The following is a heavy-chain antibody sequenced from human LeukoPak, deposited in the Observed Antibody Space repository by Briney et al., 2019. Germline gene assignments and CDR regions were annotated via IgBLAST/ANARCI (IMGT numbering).Heavy chain of an antibody. V-gene: IGHV3-23*01. CDR3: ARDSEQALENYYYDSSGYYPLDY. CDR1: GFTFSSYA. J-gene: IGHJ4*02. CDR2: ISGSGGST. Sequence: PGGSLRLSCAASGFTFSSYAMSWVRQAPGKGLEWVSAISGSGGSTYYADSVKGRFTISRDNSKNTLYLQMNSLRAEDTAAYYCARDSEQALENYYYDSSGYYPLDYWGQGTLVTVSS. D-gene: IGHD3-22*01.